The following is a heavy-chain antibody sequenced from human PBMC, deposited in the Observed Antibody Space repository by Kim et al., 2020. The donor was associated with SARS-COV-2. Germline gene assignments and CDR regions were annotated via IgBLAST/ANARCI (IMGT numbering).Heavy chain of an antibody. CDR2: WYN. V-gene: IGHV6-1*01. Sequence: WYNDYAVSVKSRITINPDTSKTQFSLQLNSVTPEDTAVYYCARGGREILHWGQGTLVTVSS. D-gene: IGHD3-16*01. J-gene: IGHJ4*02. CDR3: ARGGREILH.